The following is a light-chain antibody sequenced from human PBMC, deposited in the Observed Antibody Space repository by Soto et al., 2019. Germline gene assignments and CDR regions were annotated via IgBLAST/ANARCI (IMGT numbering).Light chain of an antibody. V-gene: IGKV3-20*01. CDR1: QSVSSSF. Sequence: EIVLTQSPGTLSLSPGERATLSCRASQSVSSSFLAWYQQKPGQAPRLLIYGASSRATGIPDRFSGSGSGTDFTLTISRLEPEDVAVYYCQQYGSSPLTLGGGTKVAIK. CDR3: QQYGSSPLT. CDR2: GAS. J-gene: IGKJ4*01.